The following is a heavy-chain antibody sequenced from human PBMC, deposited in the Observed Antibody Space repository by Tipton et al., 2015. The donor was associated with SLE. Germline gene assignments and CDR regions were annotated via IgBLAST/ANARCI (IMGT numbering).Heavy chain of an antibody. CDR2: INAGNGNT. D-gene: IGHD6-13*01. Sequence: QSGAEVKKPGASVKVSCKASGYTFTSYAMHWVRQAPGQRLEWMGWINAGNGNTKYSQKFQGRVTITRDTSASTAYMELSSLRSEDTAVYYCARGGGAAAGREDFDYWGQGTLVTVSS. CDR1: GYTFTSYA. J-gene: IGHJ4*02. V-gene: IGHV1-3*01. CDR3: ARGGGAAAGREDFDY.